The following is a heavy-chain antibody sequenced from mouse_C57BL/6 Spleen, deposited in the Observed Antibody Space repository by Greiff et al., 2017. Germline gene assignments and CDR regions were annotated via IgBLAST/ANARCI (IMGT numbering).Heavy chain of an antibody. Sequence: VQLQQPGAELVKPGASVKMSCKASGYTFTSYWITWVKQRPGQGLEWIGDIYPGSGSTNYNEKFKSKATLTVETSSSTAYMQLSSLTSEDSAVYICARWGNDDYYGCFAVWGTGTTVTVSS. J-gene: IGHJ1*03. CDR3: ARWGNDDYYGCFAV. V-gene: IGHV1-55*01. D-gene: IGHD2-3*01. CDR2: IYPGSGST. CDR1: GYTFTSYW.